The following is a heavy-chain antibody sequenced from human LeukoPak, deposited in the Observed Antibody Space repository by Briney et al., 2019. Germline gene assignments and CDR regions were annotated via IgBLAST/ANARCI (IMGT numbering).Heavy chain of an antibody. D-gene: IGHD5-18*01. CDR3: ARGAWDTAMADRWIYFDY. V-gene: IGHV4-34*01. J-gene: IGHJ4*02. CDR2: INHSGST. CDR1: GGSFSGYY. Sequence: PSETLSLTCAVYGGSFSGYYWSWIRQPPGKGLEWIGEINHSGSTNYNPSLKSRVTISVDTSKNQFSLKLSSVTAADTAVYYCARGAWDTAMADRWIYFDYWGQGTLVTVSS.